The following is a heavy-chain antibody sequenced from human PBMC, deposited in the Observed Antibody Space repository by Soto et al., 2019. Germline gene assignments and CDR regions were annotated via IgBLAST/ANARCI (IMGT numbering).Heavy chain of an antibody. CDR2: ISDNGGSI. D-gene: IGHD3-22*01. J-gene: IGHJ5*02. CDR1: GFTFRDNA. Sequence: EAQLLASGGGLVQPGGSLRLSCVGSGFTFRDNAMRWVRQAPGRGLEWVSAISDNGGSIQHADSVKGRFSVSRDNAKNTVYLQMDNLRTEDSAVYYCSKDRYYDPPGWFDPWGQGSRVIVSS. CDR3: SKDRYYDPPGWFDP. V-gene: IGHV3-23*01.